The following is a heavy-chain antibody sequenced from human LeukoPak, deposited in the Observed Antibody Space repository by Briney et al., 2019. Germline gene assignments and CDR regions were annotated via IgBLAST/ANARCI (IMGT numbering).Heavy chain of an antibody. CDR3: ASPRGEVGSGGSYYYGMDV. CDR1: GYTFTSYY. J-gene: IGHJ6*02. CDR2: INPSGGST. V-gene: IGHV1-46*01. D-gene: IGHD2-15*01. Sequence: ASVKVSCTASGYTFTSYYMHWVRQAPGQGLEWMGIINPSGGSTSYAQKFQGRVTMTRDTSTSTVYMELSSLRSEDTAVYYCASPRGEVGSGGSYYYGMDVWGQGTTVTVSS.